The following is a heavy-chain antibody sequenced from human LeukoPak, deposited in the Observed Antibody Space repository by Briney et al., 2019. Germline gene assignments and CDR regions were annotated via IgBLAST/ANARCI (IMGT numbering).Heavy chain of an antibody. CDR2: IYHSGST. D-gene: IGHD3-3*01. CDR3: ARGDRKWQTYYDFWSGYSVENWFDP. J-gene: IGHJ5*02. V-gene: IGHV4-30-2*01. Sequence: PSETLSLTCAVSGGSISSGGYSWSWVRQPPGKGLEWIGYIYHSGSTYYNPSLKSRVTISVDTSKNQFSLKLSSVTAADTAVYYCARGDRKWQTYYDFWSGYSVENWFDPWGQGTLVTVSS. CDR1: GGSISSGGYS.